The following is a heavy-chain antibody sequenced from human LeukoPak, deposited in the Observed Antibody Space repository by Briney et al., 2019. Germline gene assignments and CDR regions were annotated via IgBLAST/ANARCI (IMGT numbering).Heavy chain of an antibody. V-gene: IGHV1-46*01. J-gene: IGHJ2*01. CDR1: GYTFTSYY. CDR3: ARDRGIVGTTWGWYFDL. CDR2: INPNTGGT. D-gene: IGHD1-26*01. Sequence: GASVKVSCKASGYTFTSYYIHWVRQAPGQGLECMGIINPNTGGTRYAQKFQGRVTMTRDTSTSTVYMELSSLRAEDTAVCYCARDRGIVGTTWGWYFDLWGRGTLVTVSS.